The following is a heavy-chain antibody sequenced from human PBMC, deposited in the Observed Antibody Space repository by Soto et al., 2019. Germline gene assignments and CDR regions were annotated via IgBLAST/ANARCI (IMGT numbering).Heavy chain of an antibody. CDR3: ALRSMAVVPEY. CDR1: GDSISSYY. CDR2: LYYGRSA. Sequence: QVQLQESGPGLVKPSETLSLTCAVSGDSISSYYCMWIRQPPGKGLESIGYLYYGRSANYNPSLQTRVTLSVDTSTNQCSLTLSSMTAADTAVYYCALRSMAVVPEYWGQGTLVNVSS. J-gene: IGHJ4*02. V-gene: IGHV4-59*01. D-gene: IGHD3-22*01.